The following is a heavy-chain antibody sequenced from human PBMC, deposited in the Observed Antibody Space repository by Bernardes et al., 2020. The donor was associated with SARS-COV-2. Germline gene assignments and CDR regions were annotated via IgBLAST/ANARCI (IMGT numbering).Heavy chain of an antibody. V-gene: IGHV3-23*01. CDR3: ARTRYYFDY. CDR1: GFTFSYYG. CDR2: ISGSSGST. Sequence: GSLRLSCAASGFTFSYYGMNWVRQAPGKGLEWVSIISGSSGSTYYADSVKGRFTISRDNSKNTLYLQMNSLRAEDTAVYYCARTRYYFDYWGQGILVTVSS. J-gene: IGHJ4*02.